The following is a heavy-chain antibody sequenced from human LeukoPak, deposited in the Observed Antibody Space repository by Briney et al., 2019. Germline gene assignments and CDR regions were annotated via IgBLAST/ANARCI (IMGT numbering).Heavy chain of an antibody. D-gene: IGHD3-10*01. V-gene: IGHV4-34*01. Sequence: SETLSLTCAVYGGSFSDYYWSWIRQPPGKGLEWIGEINHSGSTNYNPSLKSRVTISVDTSKNQFSLKLSSVTAADTAVYYCARVRMYYYGSGSYLWFDPWGQGTLVTASS. CDR1: GGSFSDYY. J-gene: IGHJ5*02. CDR2: INHSGST. CDR3: ARVRMYYYGSGSYLWFDP.